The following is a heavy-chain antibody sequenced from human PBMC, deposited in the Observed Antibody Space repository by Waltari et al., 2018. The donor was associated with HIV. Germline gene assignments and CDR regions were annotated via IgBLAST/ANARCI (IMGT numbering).Heavy chain of an antibody. CDR1: FSSYW. CDR3: ARDSDYGDYQFDY. V-gene: IGHV3-7*01. J-gene: IGHJ4*02. Sequence: FSSYWMSWVRQAPGKGLEWVANIKQDGSEKYYVDSVKGRFTISRDNAKNSLYLQMNSLRAEDTAVYYCARDSDYGDYQFDYWGQGTLVTVSS. D-gene: IGHD4-17*01. CDR2: IKQDGSEK.